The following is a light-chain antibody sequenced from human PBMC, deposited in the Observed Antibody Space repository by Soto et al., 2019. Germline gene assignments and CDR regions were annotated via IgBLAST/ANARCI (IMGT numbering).Light chain of an antibody. CDR1: SGSVSTSYY. J-gene: IGLJ2*01. CDR3: VLYMGSGISV. CDR2: STN. V-gene: IGLV8-61*01. Sequence: QTVLTQEPSFSVSPGGTVTLTCGLSSGSVSTSYYPSWYQQTPGQAPRTLIYSTNTRSSGVPDRFSDSILGNKAALTITGAQADDESDYYCVLYMGSGISVFGGGTKVTVL.